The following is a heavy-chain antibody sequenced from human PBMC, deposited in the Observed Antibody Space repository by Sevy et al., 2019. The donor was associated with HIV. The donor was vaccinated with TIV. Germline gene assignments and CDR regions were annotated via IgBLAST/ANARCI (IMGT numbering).Heavy chain of an antibody. D-gene: IGHD3-10*01. Sequence: SETLSLTCTVSGGSISNYFWSWIRQPPGKGVEWIGYMYYSGSTNYNPSLKSRVTISLDTSKNQFSLKLSSVTAADTAVYYCARGIYYGSGSYNGPSFWFDPWGQGTLVTVSS. CDR1: GGSISNYF. CDR2: MYYSGST. V-gene: IGHV4-59*12. CDR3: ARGIYYGSGSYNGPSFWFDP. J-gene: IGHJ5*02.